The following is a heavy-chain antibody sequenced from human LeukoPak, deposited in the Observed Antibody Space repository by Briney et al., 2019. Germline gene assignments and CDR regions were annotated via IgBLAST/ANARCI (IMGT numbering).Heavy chain of an antibody. CDR1: GFTFSIYS. V-gene: IGHV3-48*04. J-gene: IGHJ5*02. CDR3: ARGYGTSWFCS. D-gene: IGHD6-13*01. CDR2: ISDSSSVI. Sequence: GGSLRLSCAASGFTFSIYSMTWVRQTPGKGLEWVSYISDSSSVIYYADSVEGRFTISRDNAKNSLYLQMNSLRADDTAVYYCARGYGTSWFCSWGQGTLVTVSS.